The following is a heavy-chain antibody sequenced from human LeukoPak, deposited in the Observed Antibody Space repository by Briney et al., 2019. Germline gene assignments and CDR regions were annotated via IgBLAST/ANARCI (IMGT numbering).Heavy chain of an antibody. CDR3: ARGVNGGYFDF. V-gene: IGHV3-21*01. CDR2: ISSSSSYI. CDR1: GFTFTNYN. Sequence: KPGGSLRLSCAASGFTFTNYNMNWVRQAPGKGLEWVSSISSSSSYIYYADSVKGRFTISRDNAKNSLSLQMNSLRAEDTAVYYCARGVNGGYFDFWGQGTLVTVSS. J-gene: IGHJ4*02. D-gene: IGHD4-23*01.